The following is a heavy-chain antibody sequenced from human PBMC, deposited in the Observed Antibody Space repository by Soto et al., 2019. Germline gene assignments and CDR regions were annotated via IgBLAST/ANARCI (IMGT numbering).Heavy chain of an antibody. V-gene: IGHV3-23*01. CDR3: AKADSESEHFSYYYCIDV. CDR1: GFTFSSYA. CDR2: ISGSGGSI. Sequence: GGSLRLSCAASGFTFSSYAMSWVRQAPGKGLEWVSTISGSGGSIYYADSVKGRFTISRDNSKNTLYLQRNSLRAEDMAVYSCAKADSESEHFSYYYCIDVWGQGTTVTVSS. J-gene: IGHJ6*02. D-gene: IGHD2-21*01.